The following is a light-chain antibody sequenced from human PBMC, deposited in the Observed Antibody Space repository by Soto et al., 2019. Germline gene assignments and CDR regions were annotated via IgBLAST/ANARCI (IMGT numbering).Light chain of an antibody. Sequence: DIQMTQSPSSLSASVGDRVTITCRASQSIGTYLNWYLQKPGKAPHLLIHAASSLQTGVPSRFSGSGSGTEFTLTISILQPEDFASFYCQQSFSTPPTFGQGTKLAIK. J-gene: IGKJ2*01. CDR3: QQSFSTPPT. CDR1: QSIGTY. CDR2: AAS. V-gene: IGKV1-39*01.